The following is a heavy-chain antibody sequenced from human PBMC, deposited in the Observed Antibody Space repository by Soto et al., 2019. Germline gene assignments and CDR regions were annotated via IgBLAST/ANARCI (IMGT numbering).Heavy chain of an antibody. CDR1: GGTFSTYG. J-gene: IGHJ5*02. CDR3: AIGCVRVFYSPFRIDP. CDR2: IIPIFGTT. V-gene: IGHV1-69*06. Sequence: QVQLVQSGAEVKKPGSSVKVSCKSSGGTFSTYGFFWVRQAPGQGLEWMGGIIPIFGTTNYAQKFQDRVTNSTDKSTGAVYMEPAILDSEDTAVYYSAIGCVRVFYSPFRIDPWGQGTLVTVSS. D-gene: IGHD2-15*01.